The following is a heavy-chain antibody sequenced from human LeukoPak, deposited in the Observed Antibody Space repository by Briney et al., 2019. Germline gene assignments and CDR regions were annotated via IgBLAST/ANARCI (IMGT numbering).Heavy chain of an antibody. CDR2: IYSGGST. D-gene: IGHD3-22*01. J-gene: IGHJ4*02. Sequence: GGSLRLSCAASGFTVSSNYMSWVCQAPGKGLEWVSVIYSGGSTYYADSVKGRFTISRDNSKNTLYLQMNSLRAEDTAVYYCARDQAHYDSSGYRFDYWGQGTLVTVSS. V-gene: IGHV3-66*01. CDR1: GFTVSSNY. CDR3: ARDQAHYDSSGYRFDY.